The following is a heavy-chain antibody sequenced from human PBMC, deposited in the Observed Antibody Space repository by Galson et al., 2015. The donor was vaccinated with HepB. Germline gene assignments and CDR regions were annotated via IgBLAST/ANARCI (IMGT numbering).Heavy chain of an antibody. CDR1: GYSFTSYW. Sequence: QSGAEVKKPGESLRISCKGSGYSFTSYWISWVRQMPGKGLEWMGRIDPSDSYTNYSPSFQGHVTISADKSISTAYLQWSSLKASDTAMYYCARRQVAAAANYYYGMDVWGQGTTVTVSS. J-gene: IGHJ6*02. D-gene: IGHD6-13*01. V-gene: IGHV5-10-1*01. CDR3: ARRQVAAAANYYYGMDV. CDR2: IDPSDSYT.